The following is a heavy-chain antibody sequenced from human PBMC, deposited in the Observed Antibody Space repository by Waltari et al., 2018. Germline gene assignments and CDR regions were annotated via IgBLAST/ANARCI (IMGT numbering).Heavy chain of an antibody. J-gene: IGHJ5*02. CDR3: ARQGYDILTGYPNWFDP. V-gene: IGHV5-51*01. Sequence: EVQLVQSGAVVKKPGESLTISCKASGYRFTSYCIDWGRQMPGKGLEWMGIIYPRDSIARYSPSFQGQVTISVDKSVSTAYLQWSSLKAADTAIYFCARQGYDILTGYPNWFDPWGQGTLVIVSS. CDR1: GYRFTSYC. CDR2: IYPRDSIA. D-gene: IGHD3-9*01.